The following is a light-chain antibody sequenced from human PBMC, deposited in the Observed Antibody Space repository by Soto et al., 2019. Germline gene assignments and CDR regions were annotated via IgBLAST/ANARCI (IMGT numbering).Light chain of an antibody. CDR3: HSYDTSLSGSV. Sequence: QSVLTQPPSVSGAPGQRVTISCTGSSSNIGTDYDVHWYKQLPGTAPKLLIYGNNNRPSGVPDRFSGSKSGTSASLAITGLQAEDEADYFCHSYDTSLSGSVFGGGTKLTVL. CDR2: GNN. V-gene: IGLV1-40*01. J-gene: IGLJ3*02. CDR1: SSNIGTDYD.